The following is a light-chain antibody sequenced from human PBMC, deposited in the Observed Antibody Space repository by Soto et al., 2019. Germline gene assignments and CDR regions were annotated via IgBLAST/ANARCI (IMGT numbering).Light chain of an antibody. Sequence: DLQMTQSPSSLSASVGDRVTITCQASQDISNYLNWYQQKPGKAPKLLIYYASNLETGVPSRFSGSRSGTDFTFSISSLQAEDIATYYCQQYDNLPLTFGPGTKVDIK. CDR2: YAS. CDR3: QQYDNLPLT. CDR1: QDISNY. V-gene: IGKV1-33*01. J-gene: IGKJ3*01.